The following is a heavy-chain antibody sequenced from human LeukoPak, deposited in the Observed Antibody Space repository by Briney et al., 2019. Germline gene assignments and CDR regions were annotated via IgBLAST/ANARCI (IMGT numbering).Heavy chain of an antibody. J-gene: IGHJ3*02. V-gene: IGHV6-1*01. CDR3: ARDVGYCSSTSCTPPYDI. Sequence: SQTLSLTCAISGDSVSSNSAAWNWIRQSPSRGLEWLGRTYYRSKWYNDYAVSVKSRITINPDTSKNQFSLQLNSVTPEDTAVYYCARDVGYCSSTSCTPPYDIWGQGTMVTVSS. CDR2: TYYRSKWYN. D-gene: IGHD2-2*01. CDR1: GDSVSSNSAA.